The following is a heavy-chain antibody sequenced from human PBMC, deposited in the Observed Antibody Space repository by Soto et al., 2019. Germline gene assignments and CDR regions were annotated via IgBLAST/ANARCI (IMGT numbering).Heavy chain of an antibody. CDR1: GGSFSGYY. CDR2: INHSGST. J-gene: IGHJ4*02. V-gene: IGHV4-34*01. CDR3: AREGSGWYVFVDY. D-gene: IGHD6-19*01. Sequence: QVQLQQWGAGLLKPSETLSLTCAVYGGSFSGYYWSWIRQPPGKGLEWIGEINHSGSTNYNPSLKSRVTISVDTSKNQFSLKLSSVTAADTAVYYCAREGSGWYVFVDYWGQGTLVTVSS.